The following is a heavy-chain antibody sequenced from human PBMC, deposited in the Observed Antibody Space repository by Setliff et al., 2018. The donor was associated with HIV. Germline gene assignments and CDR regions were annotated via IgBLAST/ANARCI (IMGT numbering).Heavy chain of an antibody. J-gene: IGHJ3*02. D-gene: IGHD6-13*01. V-gene: IGHV4-59*11. CDR3: ARDRSSWSGGPNDASNI. CDR2: IYPSGST. CDR1: GGSISSHY. Sequence: ETLSLTCTVSGGSISSHYWSWIRQPPGRGLEWIGYIYPSGSTFYNPSLKSRVSILLDTSKKEISLELRSVTAADTAVYYCARDRSSWSGGPNDASNIWGQGTMVTVSS.